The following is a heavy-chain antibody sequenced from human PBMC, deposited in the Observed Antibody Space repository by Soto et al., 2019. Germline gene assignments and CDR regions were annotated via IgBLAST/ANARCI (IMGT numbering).Heavy chain of an antibody. CDR1: GFTFSSYA. D-gene: IGHD3-10*01. CDR2: ISGSGGST. V-gene: IGHV3-23*01. J-gene: IGHJ4*02. Sequence: EVQLLESGGGLVQPGGSLRLSCAASGFTFSSYAMSWVRQAPGKGLEWVSAISGSGGSTYYADSVKGRFTISRDNSKNTLYLQMNSLRAEDTAVYYCAKGIEGVRFGELLIDYWGQGTLVTVSS. CDR3: AKGIEGVRFGELLIDY.